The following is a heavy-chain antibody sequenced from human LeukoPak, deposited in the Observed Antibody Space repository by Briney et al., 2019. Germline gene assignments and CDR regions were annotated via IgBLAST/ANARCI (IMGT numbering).Heavy chain of an antibody. Sequence: SGPMLVNPTQTLTLTCTFSGFSLSTTGEGVAWIRQPPGRALEWLALIFWNDDKTYSPSLKRRLTITKDTSKNQVVLTMTNMDPVDTGTYFCVHRKGVAYDFWSGYSNFDYWGQGALVTVSS. D-gene: IGHD3-3*01. CDR1: GFSLSTTGEG. CDR2: IFWNDDK. V-gene: IGHV2-5*04. J-gene: IGHJ4*02. CDR3: VHRKGVAYDFWSGYSNFDY.